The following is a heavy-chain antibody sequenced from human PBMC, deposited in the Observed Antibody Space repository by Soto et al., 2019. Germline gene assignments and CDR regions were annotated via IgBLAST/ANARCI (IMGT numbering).Heavy chain of an antibody. J-gene: IGHJ4*02. CDR2: IYYSGST. Sequence: SETLSLTCTVSGGSISSSSYYWGWIRQPPGKGLEWIGSIYYSGSTYYNPSLKSRVTRSVDTSKNQFSLKLSSVTAADTAVYYCARSSKNLYSGYDHFDYWGQGTLGTVSS. V-gene: IGHV4-39*01. CDR3: ARSSKNLYSGYDHFDY. CDR1: GGSISSSSYY. D-gene: IGHD5-12*01.